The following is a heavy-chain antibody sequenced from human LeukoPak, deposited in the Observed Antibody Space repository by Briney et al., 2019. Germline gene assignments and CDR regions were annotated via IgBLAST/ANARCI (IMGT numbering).Heavy chain of an antibody. CDR1: GYSFTSYW. CDR3: ARQTAMGRSGDY. Sequence: GESLKISCKASGYSFTSYWIGWVRQMPGKGLEWMGIIDPSDSETRYTPSFQGQVTVSVDKSLTTAYLQWNSLKASDTAMYYCARQTAMGRSGDYWGQGTLVTVSS. CDR2: IDPSDSET. D-gene: IGHD5-18*01. J-gene: IGHJ4*02. V-gene: IGHV5-51*01.